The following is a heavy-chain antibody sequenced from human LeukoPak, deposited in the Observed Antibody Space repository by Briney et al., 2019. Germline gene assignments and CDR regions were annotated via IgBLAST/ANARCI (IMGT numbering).Heavy chain of an antibody. CDR3: ARDRSAAAGTGSWFDP. V-gene: IGHV1-2*02. J-gene: IGHJ5*02. D-gene: IGHD6-13*01. CDR2: INPNSGGT. CDR1: GYTFTGYY. Sequence: ASVKVSFTGSGYTFTGYYRHWVRQAPGQGLEWMGWINPNSGGTNYAQKFQGRVTMTRDTSISTAYMELSRLRSDDTAVYYCARDRSAAAGTGSWFDPWGQGTLVTVSS.